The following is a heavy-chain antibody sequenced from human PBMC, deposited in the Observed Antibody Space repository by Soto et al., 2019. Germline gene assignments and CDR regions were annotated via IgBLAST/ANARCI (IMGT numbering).Heavy chain of an antibody. Sequence: QVQLVESGGGLVKPGGSLRLSCAASGFTFSDYYMSWIRQAPGKGLEWVSYISSSSSYTNYADSVKGRFTISRDNAKNSLYLQMNSRRAEDTAVYYCARDQRIAAAGRVPAYWGQGPLVTVSS. J-gene: IGHJ4*02. D-gene: IGHD6-13*01. CDR1: GFTFSDYY. CDR2: ISSSSSYT. CDR3: ARDQRIAAAGRVPAY. V-gene: IGHV3-11*06.